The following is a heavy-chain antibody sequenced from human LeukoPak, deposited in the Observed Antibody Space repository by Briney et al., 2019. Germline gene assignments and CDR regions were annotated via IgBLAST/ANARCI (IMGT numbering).Heavy chain of an antibody. J-gene: IGHJ3*02. CDR1: GFTFSSYE. CDR3: ARDCGGGSCYGPYDAFDI. D-gene: IGHD2-15*01. V-gene: IGHV3-48*03. CDR2: ISISGSTI. Sequence: QTGGSLRLSCAASGFTFSSYEMNWVRQAPGKGLEGVSYISISGSTIYYADSVKGRFTISRDNAKNSLYLQMNSLRAEDTAVYYCARDCGGGSCYGPYDAFDIWGQGTMVTVSS.